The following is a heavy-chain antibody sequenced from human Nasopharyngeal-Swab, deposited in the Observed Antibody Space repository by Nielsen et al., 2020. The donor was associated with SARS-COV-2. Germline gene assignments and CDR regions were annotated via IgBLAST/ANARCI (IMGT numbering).Heavy chain of an antibody. V-gene: IGHV3-11*06. CDR3: ARVHRYYDFWSGYYTGSRGMDI. Sequence: WIRQPPGKGLEWVSYISSSSSYTNYADSVKGRFTISRDNAKNSLYLQMNSLRAEDTAVYYCARVHRYYDFWSGYYTGSRGMDIWGQGTTVTVSS. CDR2: ISSSSSYT. J-gene: IGHJ6*02. D-gene: IGHD3-3*01.